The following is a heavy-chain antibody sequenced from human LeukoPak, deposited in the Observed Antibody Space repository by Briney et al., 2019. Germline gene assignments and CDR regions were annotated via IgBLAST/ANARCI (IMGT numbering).Heavy chain of an antibody. CDR1: GFTFSTHW. CDR2: IKGDGTST. D-gene: IGHD6-13*01. J-gene: IGHJ4*02. CDR3: ARDGLAAAADY. V-gene: IGHV3-74*01. Sequence: GGSLRLSCAVSGFTFSTHWMRWVRQAPGKGLVWVSHIKGDGTSTNYADSVKGRFTISRDNAKNTLFLQMNSLRAEDTAVYYCARDGLAAAADYWGQGTLVTVSS.